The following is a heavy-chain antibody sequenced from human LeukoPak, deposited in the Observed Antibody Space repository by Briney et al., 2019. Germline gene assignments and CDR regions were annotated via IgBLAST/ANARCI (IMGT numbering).Heavy chain of an antibody. V-gene: IGHV4-59*10. CDR1: DESFSTYY. J-gene: IGHJ4*02. CDR3: ARYQTGTMFAV. D-gene: IGHD1/OR15-1a*01. Sequence: SETLSLTCDVNDESFSTYYWSWIRQPPGKGLEWIGTHSHSGSAYYNPSLRSRITMSLDTSENQLSLKLYSVAAADTAIYYCARYQTGTMFAVWGQGTLVTISS. CDR2: HSHSGSA.